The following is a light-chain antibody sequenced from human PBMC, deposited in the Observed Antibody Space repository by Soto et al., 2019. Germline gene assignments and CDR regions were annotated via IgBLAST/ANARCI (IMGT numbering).Light chain of an antibody. Sequence: QSVLTQPPSVSGAPGQRVTISCTGSSSNIGADYGVHWYQQLPGTAPKLLIYGDGHRPSGVPDRFSGSKSGTSASLAITGLQAEDEAVYYCQSYDSSLSGPVVFGGGTKLTVL. CDR1: SSNIGADYG. CDR2: GDG. J-gene: IGLJ2*01. V-gene: IGLV1-40*01. CDR3: QSYDSSLSGPVV.